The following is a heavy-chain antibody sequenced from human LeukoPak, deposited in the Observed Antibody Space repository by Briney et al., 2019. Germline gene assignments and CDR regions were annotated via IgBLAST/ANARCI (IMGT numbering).Heavy chain of an antibody. J-gene: IGHJ6*03. CDR3: ARTFYYGSGRARYMDV. CDR2: INPGSGGT. Sequence: GASVKVSCKASGYTFTGYHMHWVRQAPGQGLEWMGWINPGSGGTDYAQKFQGRVTMTRDTSISTAYMELSRLRSDDTAMYYCARTFYYGSGRARYMDVWGKGTTVTVSS. CDR1: GYTFTGYH. D-gene: IGHD3-10*01. V-gene: IGHV1-2*02.